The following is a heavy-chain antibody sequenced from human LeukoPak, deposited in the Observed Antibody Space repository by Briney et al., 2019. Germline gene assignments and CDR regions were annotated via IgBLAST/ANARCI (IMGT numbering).Heavy chain of an antibody. CDR1: GGSFSGYY. D-gene: IGHD3-10*01. CDR2: INHSGST. V-gene: IGHV4-34*01. CDR3: ARGFIKSGAFDI. Sequence: SETLSLTCAVYGGSFSGYYWSWVRQPPGKGLEWIGEINHSGSTNYNPSLKSRVTISVDTSKNQFSLKLSSVTAADTAVYYCARGFIKSGAFDIWGQGTMVTVSS. J-gene: IGHJ3*02.